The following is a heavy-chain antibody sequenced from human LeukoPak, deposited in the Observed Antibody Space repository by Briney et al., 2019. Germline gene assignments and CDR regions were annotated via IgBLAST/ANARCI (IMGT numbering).Heavy chain of an antibody. D-gene: IGHD3-3*01. CDR2: ISGSGGST. Sequence: GGSLRLSCAASGFTFSSYAMSWVRQAPGKGLEWVSAISGSGGSTYYADSVKGRFTISRDNSKNTLYLQMNSLRAEDTAVYYCAKDRPKESYDFSYFDYWGQGTLVTVSS. CDR3: AKDRPKESYDFSYFDY. J-gene: IGHJ4*02. CDR1: GFTFSSYA. V-gene: IGHV3-23*01.